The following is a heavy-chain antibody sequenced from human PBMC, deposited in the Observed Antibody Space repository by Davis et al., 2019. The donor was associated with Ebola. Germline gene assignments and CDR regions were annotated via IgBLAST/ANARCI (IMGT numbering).Heavy chain of an antibody. CDR3: TSTTPDY. CDR1: GFTFSDYY. CDR2: IRSKANSYAT. Sequence: GVSPKIPRASSGFTFSDYYMSWIRQASGKGLEWVGRIRSKANSYATAYAASVKGRFTISRDDSKNTAYLQMNSLKTEDTAVYYCTSTTPDYWGQGTLVTVSS. V-gene: IGHV3-73*01. D-gene: IGHD1-26*01. J-gene: IGHJ4*02.